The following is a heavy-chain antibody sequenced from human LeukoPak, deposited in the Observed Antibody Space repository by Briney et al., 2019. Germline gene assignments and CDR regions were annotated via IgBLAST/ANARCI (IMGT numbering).Heavy chain of an antibody. D-gene: IGHD3-22*01. CDR3: ARVQDIEMRVEDY. CDR2: ISGSNGNT. Sequence: ASVKVSRKTSGYTFANYGISWVRQAPGQGLEWMGWISGSNGNTNYAQSLQGRVIMTTDTSTTTVHMELRSLRSDDTAVYYCARVQDIEMRVEDYWGQGTLVTVSS. J-gene: IGHJ4*02. V-gene: IGHV1-18*01. CDR1: GYTFANYG.